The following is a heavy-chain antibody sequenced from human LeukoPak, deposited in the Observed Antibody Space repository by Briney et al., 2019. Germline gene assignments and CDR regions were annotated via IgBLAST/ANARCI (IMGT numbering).Heavy chain of an antibody. V-gene: IGHV3-30-3*01. CDR3: ARDRRYYDSSGYYDYFDY. J-gene: IGHJ4*02. CDR2: ISYDGSNK. D-gene: IGHD3-22*01. CDR1: GFTFSSYA. Sequence: HSGRSLRLSCAASGFTFSSYAMHWVRQAPGKGLEWVAVISYDGSNKYYADSVKGRFTISRDNSKNTLYLQMNSLRAEDTAVYYCARDRRYYDSSGYYDYFDYWGQGTLVTVSS.